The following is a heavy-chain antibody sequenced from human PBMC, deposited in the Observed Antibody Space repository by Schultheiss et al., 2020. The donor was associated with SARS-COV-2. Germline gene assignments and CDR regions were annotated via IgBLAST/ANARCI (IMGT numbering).Heavy chain of an antibody. J-gene: IGHJ4*02. CDR3: ARGVGILDY. V-gene: IGHV4-34*01. D-gene: IGHD1-14*01. CDR1: GGSFSDYY. CDR2: INHSGST. Sequence: SETLSLTCAVYGGSFSDYYWNWIRQPPGKGLEWIGEINHSGSTNYNPSLKSRVTISVDTSKNQFSLKLSSVTAADTAVYYCARGVGILDYWGQGTLVTVSS.